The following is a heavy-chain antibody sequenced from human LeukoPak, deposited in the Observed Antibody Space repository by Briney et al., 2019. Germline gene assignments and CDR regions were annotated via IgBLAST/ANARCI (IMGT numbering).Heavy chain of an antibody. J-gene: IGHJ2*01. CDR1: GFTFSSLG. CDR2: ISGSGGNT. Sequence: GGSLRLSCAASGFTFSSLGMNWVRQAPGKGLEWVSSISGSGGNTYYADSVKGRFTISRDNSKNTLYFQMNSLRAEDTAVYYCARDRVGWYFDLWGRGTLVTVSS. CDR3: ARDRVGWYFDL. V-gene: IGHV3-23*01. D-gene: IGHD1-26*01.